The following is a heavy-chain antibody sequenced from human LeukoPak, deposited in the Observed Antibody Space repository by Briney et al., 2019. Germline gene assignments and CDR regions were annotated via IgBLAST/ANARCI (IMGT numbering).Heavy chain of an antibody. CDR1: GFTFSSYA. J-gene: IGHJ5*02. V-gene: IGHV3-30-3*01. CDR2: ISYDGSNK. Sequence: GGSLRLSCAASGFTFSSYAMHWVRQAPGKGLEWVAVISYDGSNKYYADSVKGRFTISRDNSKNTLYLQMNSLRAEDTAVYYCARWRWSNRLDPWGQGTLVTVSS. CDR3: ARWRWSNRLDP. D-gene: IGHD2-15*01.